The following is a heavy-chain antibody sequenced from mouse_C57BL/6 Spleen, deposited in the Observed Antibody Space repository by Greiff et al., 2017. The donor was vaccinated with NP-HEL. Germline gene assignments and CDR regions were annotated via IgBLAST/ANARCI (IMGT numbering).Heavy chain of an antibody. D-gene: IGHD1-1*01. Sequence: DVKLVESGGGLVKPGGSLKLSCAASGFTFSDYGMHWVRQAPEKGLEWVAYISSGSSTIYYADTVKGRFTISRDNAKNTLFLQMTSLRSEDTAMYYCARVFYYYGSSYGAMDYWGQGTSVTVSS. J-gene: IGHJ4*01. CDR1: GFTFSDYG. CDR3: ARVFYYYGSSYGAMDY. CDR2: ISSGSSTI. V-gene: IGHV5-17*01.